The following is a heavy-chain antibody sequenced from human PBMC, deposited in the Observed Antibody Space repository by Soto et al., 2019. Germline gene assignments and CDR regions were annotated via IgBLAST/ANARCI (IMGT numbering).Heavy chain of an antibody. Sequence: GGSLRLSCAASGFTFSSYAMSWVRQAPGKGLEWVSAISGSGGSTYYADSVKGRFTISRDNSKNTLYLQMNSLRAEDTAVYYCAKDDGDSSGYPYYFDYWGQGTLVTVSS. J-gene: IGHJ4*02. V-gene: IGHV3-23*01. CDR3: AKDDGDSSGYPYYFDY. CDR2: ISGSGGST. CDR1: GFTFSSYA. D-gene: IGHD3-22*01.